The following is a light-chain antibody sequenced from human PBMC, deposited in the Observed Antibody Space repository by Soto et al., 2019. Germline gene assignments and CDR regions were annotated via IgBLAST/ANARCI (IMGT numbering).Light chain of an antibody. J-gene: IGLJ1*01. CDR3: SSYTSSSTLGV. CDR1: SSDVGGYNY. Sequence: QSVLTQPASVSGSPGQSITISCTGTSSDVGGYNYVSWYQQHPGKAPKLMIYEVSNRPSGVSNRFSGSKSGNTASLTISGLQAEDEDDYDCSSYTSSSTLGVFGTGTKLTVL. CDR2: EVS. V-gene: IGLV2-14*01.